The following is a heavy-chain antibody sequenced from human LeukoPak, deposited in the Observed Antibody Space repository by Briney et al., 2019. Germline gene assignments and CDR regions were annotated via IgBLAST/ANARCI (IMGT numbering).Heavy chain of an antibody. V-gene: IGHV4-59*01. J-gene: IGHJ5*02. Sequence: SETLSLTCTVSGGSISSYYWSWIRQPPGKGLEWIGYIYYSGSTNYNPSLKSRVTISVDTSKNQFSLKLSSVTAADTAVYYCARSYYYGSGSYYPLGWFDPWGQGTPVTVSS. CDR1: GGSISSYY. D-gene: IGHD3-10*01. CDR3: ARSYYYGSGSYYPLGWFDP. CDR2: IYYSGST.